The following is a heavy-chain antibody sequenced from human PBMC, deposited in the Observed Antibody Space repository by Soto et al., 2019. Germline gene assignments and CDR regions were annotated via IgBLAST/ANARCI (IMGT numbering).Heavy chain of an antibody. CDR3: ARSSHKESWFDP. CDR2: IYSSGSA. Sequence: SETLSLTCTVSGGSVSNFYSNWIRQPAGKGLEWIGRIYSSGSASYNPSLRSRVTMSVDTSKNQFSLKVNSVTAADMAVYYCARSSHKESWFDPWGQGTMVTVYS. V-gene: IGHV4-4*07. CDR1: GGSVSNFY. J-gene: IGHJ5*02. D-gene: IGHD6-13*01.